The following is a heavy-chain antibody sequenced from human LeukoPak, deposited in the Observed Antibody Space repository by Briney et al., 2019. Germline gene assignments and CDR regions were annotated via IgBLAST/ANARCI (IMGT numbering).Heavy chain of an antibody. CDR2: ISYDGSNK. J-gene: IGHJ4*02. V-gene: IGHV3-30-3*01. CDR1: VFSFSSYS. Sequence: GRSLRLSCAASVFSFSSYSMHWVRQAPCKGLEWEAVISYDGSNKYYADSVKGRFTISRDDSKNTLYLQMNSLRAEDTAVYYCARDPRQYSSGWYYFDYWGQGTLVTVSS. D-gene: IGHD6-19*01. CDR3: ARDPRQYSSGWYYFDY.